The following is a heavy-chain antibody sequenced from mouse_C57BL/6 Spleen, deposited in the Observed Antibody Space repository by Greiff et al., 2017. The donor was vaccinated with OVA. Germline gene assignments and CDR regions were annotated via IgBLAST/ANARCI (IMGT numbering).Heavy chain of an antibody. CDR3: ARARYGNYLAWFAY. D-gene: IGHD2-1*01. J-gene: IGHJ3*01. CDR2: VNPSNGGT. V-gene: IGHV1-53*01. Sequence: VQLQQPGTELVKPGASVKLSCKASGYTFTSYWMNWVKQRPGQGLEWIGNVNPSNGGTNYNEKFKSKGTLTVNKSSNTAYMQLSSLTSEDSAVYYCARARYGNYLAWFAYWGQGTLVTVSA. CDR1: GYTFTSYW.